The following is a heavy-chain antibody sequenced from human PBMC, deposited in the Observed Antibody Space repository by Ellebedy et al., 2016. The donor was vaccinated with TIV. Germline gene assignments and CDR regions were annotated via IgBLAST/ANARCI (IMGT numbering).Heavy chain of an antibody. Sequence: SETLSLTCTVSGGSISSGPYYWGWIRQPPGQGLEWIGSIYYSGSTYYNPSLKSRVTISVDTSKKQFSLNLSSVTAADTAVYYCARGGESYYGSGSYFTHWGQGTLVTISS. D-gene: IGHD3-10*01. CDR1: GGSISSGPYY. CDR3: ARGGESYYGSGSYFTH. V-gene: IGHV4-39*07. J-gene: IGHJ4*02. CDR2: IYYSGST.